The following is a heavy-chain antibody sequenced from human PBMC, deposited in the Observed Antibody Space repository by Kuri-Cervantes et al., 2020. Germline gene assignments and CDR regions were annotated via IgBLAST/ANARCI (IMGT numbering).Heavy chain of an antibody. CDR3: ARSRDVRSVGSYVVVPAAPPGVNAFDI. Sequence: ASVKVSCKASGDIFTSIEINWVRQATGQGLEWMGWINPNSGGTNYAQKFQGWVTMTRDTSISTAYMELSRVRSDDTAVYYCARSRDVRSVGSYVVVPAAPPGVNAFDIWGQGTMVTVSS. D-gene: IGHD2-2*01. V-gene: IGHV1-2*04. J-gene: IGHJ3*02. CDR1: GDIFTSIE. CDR2: INPNSGGT.